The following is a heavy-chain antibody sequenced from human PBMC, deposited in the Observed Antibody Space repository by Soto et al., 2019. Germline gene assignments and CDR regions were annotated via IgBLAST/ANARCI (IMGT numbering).Heavy chain of an antibody. CDR2: IIPIFGTA. CDR3: ARGVAYCGGDCYFHPPGY. CDR1: GGTFSSYA. J-gene: IGHJ4*02. V-gene: IGHV1-69*13. D-gene: IGHD2-21*02. Sequence: ASVKVSCKASGGTFSSYAISWVRQAPGQGLEWMGGIIPIFGTANYAQKFQGRVTITADESTSTAYMELSSLRSEDTAVYYCARGVAYCGGDCYFHPPGYWGQGTLVTVSS.